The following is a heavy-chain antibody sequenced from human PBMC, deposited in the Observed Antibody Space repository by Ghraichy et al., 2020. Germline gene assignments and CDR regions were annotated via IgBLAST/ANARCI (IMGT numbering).Heavy chain of an antibody. V-gene: IGHV4-34*01. CDR3: ARGGVGATTIWYFDL. CDR1: GGSFSGYY. D-gene: IGHD1-26*01. J-gene: IGHJ2*01. Sequence: SETLSLTCAVYGGSFSGYYWSWIRQPPGKGLEWIGEINHSGSTNYNPSLKSRVTISVDTSKNQFSLKLSSVTVADTAVYYCARGGVGATTIWYFDLWGRGTLVTVS. CDR2: INHSGST.